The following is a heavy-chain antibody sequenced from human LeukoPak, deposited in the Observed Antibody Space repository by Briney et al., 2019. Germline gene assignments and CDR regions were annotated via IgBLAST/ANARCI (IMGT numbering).Heavy chain of an antibody. V-gene: IGHV3-73*01. CDR3: IRHTRDY. CDR2: IRSKDKNYAT. Sequence: GGSLRLSCATSGFTFSASAMHWVRQTSGRGLEWVGRIRSKDKNYATAYAASVTGRFTISRDDSKNTAYLQMNSLKTEDTAVYYCIRHTRDYWGQGTLVTVSS. D-gene: IGHD1-1*01. J-gene: IGHJ4*02. CDR1: GFTFSASA.